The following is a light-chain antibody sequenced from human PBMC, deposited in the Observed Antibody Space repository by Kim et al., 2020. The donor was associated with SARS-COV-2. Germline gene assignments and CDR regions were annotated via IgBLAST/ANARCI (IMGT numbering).Light chain of an antibody. CDR3: SSYTTGSIYV. CDR2: NVS. CDR1: SGDIGGHNT. V-gene: IGLV2-14*03. Sequence: GQSITISCTGTSGDIGGHNTVSWYQQHPDKVPKVIIYNVSKRPSGVSDRFSGSKSGNTASLTISGLQADDEADYYCSSYTTGSIYVFGGGTKVTVL. J-gene: IGLJ1*01.